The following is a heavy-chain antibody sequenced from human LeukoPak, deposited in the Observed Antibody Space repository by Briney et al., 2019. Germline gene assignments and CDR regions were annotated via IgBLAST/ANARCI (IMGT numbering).Heavy chain of an antibody. CDR3: VASSWPRYFDY. D-gene: IGHD6-13*01. Sequence: GGSLRLSCAASGFTFSSYAMSWVRQAPGKGLEWVSAISGSGGSTYYADSVKGRFTISRDNSKNTLYLQMNSLRAEDTAVYYCVASSWPRYFDYWGQGTLVTVSS. V-gene: IGHV3-23*01. J-gene: IGHJ4*02. CDR1: GFTFSSYA. CDR2: ISGSGGST.